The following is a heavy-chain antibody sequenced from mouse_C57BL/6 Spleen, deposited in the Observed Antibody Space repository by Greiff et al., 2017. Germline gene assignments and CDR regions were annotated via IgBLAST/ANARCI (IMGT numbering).Heavy chain of an antibody. J-gene: IGHJ1*03. D-gene: IGHD1-1*01. CDR2: IRNKANGYTT. CDR1: GFTFTDYY. Sequence: DVQLVESGGGLVQPGGSLSLSCAASGFTFTDYYMSWVRQPPGKALEWLGFIRNKANGYTTEYSASVKGRFTISRDNSQSILYLQINALRAEDSATYYCARFNYYGSSPYWYFDVWGTGTTVTVSS. CDR3: ARFNYYGSSPYWYFDV. V-gene: IGHV7-3*01.